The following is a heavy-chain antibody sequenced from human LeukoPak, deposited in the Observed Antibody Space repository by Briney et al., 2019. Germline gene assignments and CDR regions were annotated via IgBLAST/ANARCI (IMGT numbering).Heavy chain of an antibody. CDR3: ARGYSSGWLPLSY. D-gene: IGHD6-19*01. CDR1: GGSISSGGYS. V-gene: IGHV4-61*08. J-gene: IGHJ4*02. CDR2: IYYSGST. Sequence: SETLSLTCAVSGGSISSGGYSWSWIRQPPGKGLEWIGYIYYSGSTNYNPSLKSRVTISVDTSKNQFSLKLSSVTAADTAVYYCARGYSSGWLPLSYWGQGTLVTVSS.